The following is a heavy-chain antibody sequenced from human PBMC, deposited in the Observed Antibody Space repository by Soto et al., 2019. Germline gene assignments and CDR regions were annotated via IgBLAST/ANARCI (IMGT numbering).Heavy chain of an antibody. D-gene: IGHD1-26*01. J-gene: IGHJ4*02. CDR2: IYYSGSS. CDR1: GGSISSGSYH. CDR3: ARVEGSSYYFRHDC. Sequence: SETLSLTCTVSGGSISSGSYHWSWIRQHPGKGLEWIGNIYYSGSSYYNPSLKGRATISIDTSKDQFSLRLGSVTAADTAVYYCARVEGSSYYFRHDCWGRGTLVTVSS. V-gene: IGHV4-31*03.